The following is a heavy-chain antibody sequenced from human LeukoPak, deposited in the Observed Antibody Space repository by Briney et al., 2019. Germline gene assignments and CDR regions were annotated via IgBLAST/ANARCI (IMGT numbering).Heavy chain of an antibody. D-gene: IGHD6-19*01. Sequence: LSGGSLRLSCAASRFTVSSNEMNWVRQAPGKGLEWLSYISSSGGTIHYVDSVKGRFTISRDNAKNSLFLQMNSLRAEDTAVYYCASGVHYSSGWIDIWGQGTMVTVSS. V-gene: IGHV3-48*03. CDR1: RFTVSSNE. CDR3: ASGVHYSSGWIDI. J-gene: IGHJ3*02. CDR2: ISSSGGTI.